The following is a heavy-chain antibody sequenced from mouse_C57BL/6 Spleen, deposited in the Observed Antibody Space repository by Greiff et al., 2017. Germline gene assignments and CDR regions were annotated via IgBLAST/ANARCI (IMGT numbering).Heavy chain of an antibody. CDR2: IDPSDSYT. J-gene: IGHJ3*01. V-gene: IGHV1-69*01. CDR3: ARLLPWFAY. D-gene: IGHD1-1*01. CDR1: GYTFTSYW. Sequence: VQLQESGAELVMPGASVKLSCKASGYTFTSYWMHWVKQRPGQGLEWIGEIDPSDSYTNYNQKFKGKSTLTVDKSSSTAYMQLSSLTSEDSAVYYCARLLPWFAYWGQGTLVTVSA.